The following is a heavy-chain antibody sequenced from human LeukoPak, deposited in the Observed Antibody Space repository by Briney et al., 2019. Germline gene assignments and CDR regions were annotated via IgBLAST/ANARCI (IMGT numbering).Heavy chain of an antibody. CDR3: ARAGTESRWGLPRADYYYMDV. CDR2: INPNSGGT. D-gene: IGHD1-1*01. CDR1: GYTFTGYY. J-gene: IGHJ6*03. Sequence: GSVKVSCKASGYTFTGYYMHWVRQAPGQGLEWMGWINPNSGGTNYAQKFQGRVTMTRDTSISTAYMELSNLRSDDTAVYYCARAGTESRWGLPRADYYYMDVWAKGTTVTVSS. V-gene: IGHV1-2*02.